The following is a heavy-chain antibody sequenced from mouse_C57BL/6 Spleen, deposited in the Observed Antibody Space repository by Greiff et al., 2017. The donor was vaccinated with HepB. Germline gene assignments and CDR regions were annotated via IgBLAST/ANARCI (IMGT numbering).Heavy chain of an antibody. CDR3: TRVYYDYGDYYAMDY. V-gene: IGHV5-9-1*02. Sequence: EVHLVESGEGLVKPGGSLKLSCAASGFTFSSYAMSWVRQTPEKRLEWVAYISSGGDYIYYADTVKGRFTISRDNARNTLYLQMSSLKSEDTAMYYCTRVYYDYGDYYAMDYWGQGTSVTVSS. D-gene: IGHD2-4*01. J-gene: IGHJ4*01. CDR1: GFTFSSYA. CDR2: ISSGGDYI.